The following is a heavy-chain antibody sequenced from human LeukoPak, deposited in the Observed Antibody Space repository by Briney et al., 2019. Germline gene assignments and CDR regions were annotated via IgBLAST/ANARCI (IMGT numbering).Heavy chain of an antibody. CDR3: AKASGPTESAFDI. CDR2: IAPDGNYK. J-gene: IGHJ3*02. V-gene: IGHV3-30*02. D-gene: IGHD1-26*01. Sequence: GGSLRLSCAASGFTFTYYGMHWVRQAPGKGLEWVAYIAPDGNYKDYVDSVKGRFTVSRDNSKNTLYLQMDSLRTEDTGVYYCAKASGPTESAFDIWGQGTMVTVSS. CDR1: GFTFTYYG.